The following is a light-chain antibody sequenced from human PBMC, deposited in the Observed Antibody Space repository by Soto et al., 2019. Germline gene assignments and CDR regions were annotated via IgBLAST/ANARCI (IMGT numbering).Light chain of an antibody. Sequence: DIQMAQSPSSLSASVGDRVTITCRASQTISIFLNWYQQKPGKAPKLLIYDASSLESGVPSRFSGSGSGTEFTLTISSLQPDDFATYYCQQYNTYSTFGQGTRLEIK. J-gene: IGKJ5*01. V-gene: IGKV1-5*01. CDR3: QQYNTYST. CDR2: DAS. CDR1: QTISIF.